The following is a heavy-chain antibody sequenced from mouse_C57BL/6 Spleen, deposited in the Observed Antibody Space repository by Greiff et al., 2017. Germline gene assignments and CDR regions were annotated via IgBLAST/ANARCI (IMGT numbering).Heavy chain of an antibody. Sequence: EVKLVESGPELVKPGASVKMSCKASGYTFTDYNMHWVKQSHGKSLEWIGYINPNNGGTSYNQKFKGKATLTVNKSSSTAYMELRSLTSEDSAFYYCARGGGYYYGSSLFDYWGQGTTLTVSS. CDR3: ARGGGYYYGSSLFDY. CDR2: INPNNGGT. D-gene: IGHD1-1*01. V-gene: IGHV1-22*01. J-gene: IGHJ2*01. CDR1: GYTFTDYN.